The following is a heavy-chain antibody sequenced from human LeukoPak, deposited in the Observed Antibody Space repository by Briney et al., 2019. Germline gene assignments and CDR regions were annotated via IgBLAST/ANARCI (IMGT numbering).Heavy chain of an antibody. J-gene: IGHJ5*02. CDR2: INPNSGGT. D-gene: IGHD6-19*01. CDR3: AREPSHPGIAVAGTNWFDP. CDR1: GYTFTGYY. Sequence: ASVKVSCKASGYTFTGYYMHWVRQAPGQGLGWLGWINPNSGGTNYAQKFQGRVTMTRDTSISTAYMELSRLRSDDTAVYYCAREPSHPGIAVAGTNWFDPWGQGTLVTVSS. V-gene: IGHV1-2*02.